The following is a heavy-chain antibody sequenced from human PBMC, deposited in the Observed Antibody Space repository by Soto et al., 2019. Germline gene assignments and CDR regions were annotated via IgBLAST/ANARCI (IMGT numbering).Heavy chain of an antibody. Sequence: QLQLQESGPGLVKPSETLSLTCTVSGGSISSSSYYWGWIRQPPGKGLEWIGSIYYSGSTYYNPSLKSRVTISVDTSKNQFSLKLSSVTAADTAVYYCARHSRGYCSGGSCDGRRDFDIWGRGTMVTVSS. J-gene: IGHJ3*02. CDR1: GGSISSSSYY. D-gene: IGHD2-15*01. CDR2: IYYSGST. V-gene: IGHV4-39*01. CDR3: ARHSRGYCSGGSCDGRRDFDI.